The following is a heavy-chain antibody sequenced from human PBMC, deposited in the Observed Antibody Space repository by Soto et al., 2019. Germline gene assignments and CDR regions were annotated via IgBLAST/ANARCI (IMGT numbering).Heavy chain of an antibody. CDR2: ISGDGGGT. Sequence: VQLLESGGGLVQPGGSLRLSCAASGFTFSSYAMSWVRQAPGKGLEWVSTISGDGGGTYYADSVKGRFTISRDNSDNTLFLQMNSLRAEDMAVYYCAKDPGPSLDYWGQGTLVTVSS. D-gene: IGHD1-7*01. CDR1: GFTFSSYA. J-gene: IGHJ4*02. V-gene: IGHV3-23*01. CDR3: AKDPGPSLDY.